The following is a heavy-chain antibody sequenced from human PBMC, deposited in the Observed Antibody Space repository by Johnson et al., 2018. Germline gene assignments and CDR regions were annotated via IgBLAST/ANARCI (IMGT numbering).Heavy chain of an antibody. CDR2: IIPIFGTA. V-gene: IGHV1-69*01. CDR3: ACYLVGRTDEYYYDSSGYSAEYFQH. CDR1: GGTFSSYA. Sequence: QVQLVESGAEVKKPGSSVKVSCKASGGTFSSYAISWVRQAPGQGLEWMGGIIPIFGTANYAQKFQGRVTITADESTSTAYMGLSSLRSEDTAVYYCACYLVGRTDEYYYDSSGYSAEYFQHWGQGTLVTVSS. J-gene: IGHJ1*01. D-gene: IGHD3-22*01.